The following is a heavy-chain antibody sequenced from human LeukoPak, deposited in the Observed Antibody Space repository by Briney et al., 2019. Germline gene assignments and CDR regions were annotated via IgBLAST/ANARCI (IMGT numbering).Heavy chain of an antibody. J-gene: IGHJ4*02. CDR2: IYYSGST. CDR1: GGSISSGDYY. CDR3: ARHPIVGATRPLYYFDY. V-gene: IGHV4-39*01. Sequence: NPSETLSLTCTVSGGSISSGDYYWSWLRPPPGKGLEWIGNIYYSGSTDYNPSLKSRVTISADPSTNRFSLQLTSVTAADTAVYYCARHPIVGATRPLYYFDYWGQGNLVTVSS. D-gene: IGHD1-26*01.